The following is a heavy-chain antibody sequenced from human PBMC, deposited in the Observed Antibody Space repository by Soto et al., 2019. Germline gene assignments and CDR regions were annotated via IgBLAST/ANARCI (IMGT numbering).Heavy chain of an antibody. V-gene: IGHV4-38-2*01. Sequence: SDTLSLTCAVSGYSISSGYYWGWLRQPPGKGLEWIGSIHHGGSTYYNPSLNSRVTLSIDMTNNHVSLILNSVTAADTAVYYCARVGPWVPYYYDSSPYTFENWFDPWGQGTLVTVS. CDR3: ARVGPWVPYYYDSSPYTFENWFDP. CDR1: GYSISSGYY. J-gene: IGHJ5*02. CDR2: IHHGGST. D-gene: IGHD3-22*01.